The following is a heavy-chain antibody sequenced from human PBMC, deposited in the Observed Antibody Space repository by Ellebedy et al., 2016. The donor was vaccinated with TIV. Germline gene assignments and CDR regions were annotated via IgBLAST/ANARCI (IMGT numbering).Heavy chain of an antibody. CDR1: GFPFSHYG. V-gene: IGHV3-21*01. Sequence: GESLKISCAASGFPFSHYGMHCVRQAPGKGLEWVSSISSNSANKYCADSVEGRFTISRDNARNSLYLQMNSLRAEDTAVYYCARDIHFTFDYWGRGTLVTVSS. CDR2: ISSNSANK. CDR3: ARDIHFTFDY. J-gene: IGHJ4*02.